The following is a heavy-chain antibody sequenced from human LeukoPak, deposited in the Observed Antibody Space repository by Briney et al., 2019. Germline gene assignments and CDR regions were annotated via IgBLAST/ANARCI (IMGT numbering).Heavy chain of an antibody. CDR2: IRSKAYGGTT. V-gene: IGHV3-49*03. D-gene: IGHD1-26*01. CDR1: GFTFGDYA. J-gene: IGHJ4*02. Sequence: GGSLRLSCTASGFTFGDYAMSWFRQAPGKGLEWVGFIRSKAYGGTTEYAASVKGRFTISRDDSKSIAYLQMNSLKTEDTAVYYCTRERTYSGSYYYFDYWGQGTLVTVSS. CDR3: TRERTYSGSYYYFDY.